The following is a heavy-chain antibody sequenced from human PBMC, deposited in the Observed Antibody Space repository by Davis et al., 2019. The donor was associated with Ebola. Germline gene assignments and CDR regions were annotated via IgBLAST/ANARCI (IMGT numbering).Heavy chain of an antibody. D-gene: IGHD2/OR15-2a*01. CDR3: ATSTYLPVY. Sequence: GESLKIPCEASGFPFSSYWMHWVRQAPGKRLVWASRISGEGSTTKYADSVKGRFTISRDNAKNTLYLQMISLRAEDTPVYYCATSTYLPVYWGQGTLVTVSS. CDR1: GFPFSSYW. V-gene: IGHV3-74*03. CDR2: ISGEGSTT. J-gene: IGHJ4*02.